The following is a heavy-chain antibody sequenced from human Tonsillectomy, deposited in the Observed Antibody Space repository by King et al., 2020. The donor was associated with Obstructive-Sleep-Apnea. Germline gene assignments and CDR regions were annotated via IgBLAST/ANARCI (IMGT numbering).Heavy chain of an antibody. CDR2: ISSRSTTI. Sequence: QLVQSGGGLVQPGGSLRLSCAASGFTFSNYNMNWVRQAPGKGLEWVSYISSRSTTIYYAGSVKGRFTVSRDNAKNSLYLQMNSLRAEDTAVYYCAREHHFWSGYYYYFDYWGQGTLVTVSS. CDR3: AREHHFWSGYYYYFDY. V-gene: IGHV3-48*04. CDR1: GFTFSNYN. J-gene: IGHJ4*02. D-gene: IGHD3-3*02.